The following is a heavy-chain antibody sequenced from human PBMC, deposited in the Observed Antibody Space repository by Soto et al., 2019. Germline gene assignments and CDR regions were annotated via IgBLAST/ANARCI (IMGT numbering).Heavy chain of an antibody. D-gene: IGHD4-17*01. CDR2: ISGSGGST. CDR1: GFTFSSYA. V-gene: IGHV3-23*01. CDR3: AKGVTTVTFYYFDY. J-gene: IGHJ4*02. Sequence: GESLKISCAASGFTFSSYAMSWVRQAPGKGLEWVSAISGSGGSTYYADSVKGRFTISRDNSKNTLYLQMNSLRAEDTAVYYCAKGVTTVTFYYFDYWGQGTLVTVSS.